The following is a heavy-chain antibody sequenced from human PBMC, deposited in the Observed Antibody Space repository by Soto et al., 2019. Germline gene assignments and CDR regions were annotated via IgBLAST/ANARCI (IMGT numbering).Heavy chain of an antibody. CDR1: GGSFSGYY. Sequence: QVQLQQWGAGLLKPSETLSLTCAVYGGSFSGYYWSWIRQPPGKGLEWIGEINHSGSTNYNPSLQSRVNISVDTSKTQFSLKLSSVTAADTAVYYCARVNSGWYGFVAYWGQGTLVTVSS. CDR3: ARVNSGWYGFVAY. CDR2: INHSGST. V-gene: IGHV4-34*01. D-gene: IGHD6-19*01. J-gene: IGHJ4*02.